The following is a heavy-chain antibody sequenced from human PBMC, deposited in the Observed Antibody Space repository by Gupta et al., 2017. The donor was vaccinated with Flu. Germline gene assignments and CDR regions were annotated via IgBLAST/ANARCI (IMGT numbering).Heavy chain of an antibody. CDR2: IQSDGTTT. J-gene: IGHJ3*02. Sequence: EVQLVESGGGLVQPGGSLRLSCAASGFTFSDYWMHWVRQAPGKGLEWVSRIQSDGTTTTYADFVKGRFTISRDNAKNTLYLQLNGLRAEDTAVYYCAADGDRRGYYYAIDIWGQGTMVTVFS. CDR1: GFTFSDYW. D-gene: IGHD3-22*01. V-gene: IGHV3-74*01. CDR3: AADGDRRGYYYAIDI.